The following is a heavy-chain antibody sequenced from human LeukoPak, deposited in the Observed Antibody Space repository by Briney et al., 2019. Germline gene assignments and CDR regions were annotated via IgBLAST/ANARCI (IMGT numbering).Heavy chain of an antibody. J-gene: IGHJ4*02. CDR3: ARGPRGVGEMKTYYFDQ. V-gene: IGHV3-33*01. CDR2: IWYDGSNK. CDR1: RFTFSSYG. D-gene: IGHD3-16*01. Sequence: PGGSLRLSCAASRFTFSSYGMHWVRQAPGKGLEWVAVIWYDGSNKFYADSVKGRFTISRDNSKNTLYLQMNNLRAEDTAVYYCARGPRGVGEMKTYYFDQWGQGTLVTVSS.